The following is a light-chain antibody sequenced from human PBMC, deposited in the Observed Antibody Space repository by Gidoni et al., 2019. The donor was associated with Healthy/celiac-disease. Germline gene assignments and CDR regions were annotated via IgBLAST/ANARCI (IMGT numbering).Light chain of an antibody. CDR1: SSNIGSNT. J-gene: IGLJ1*01. CDR3: AAWDDSLNGYV. V-gene: IGLV1-44*01. CDR2: SNN. Sequence: QSVLTQPPSASGPPGQSVTISCSGSSSNIGSNTVTWYQQLPGTAPKLLIYSNNQRPSGVPDRFSGSKSGTSASLAISGLQSEDEADYYCAAWDDSLNGYVFGTGTKVTVL.